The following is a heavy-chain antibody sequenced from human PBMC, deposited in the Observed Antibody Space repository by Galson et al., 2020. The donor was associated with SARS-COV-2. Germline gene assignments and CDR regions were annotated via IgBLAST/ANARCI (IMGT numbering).Heavy chain of an antibody. J-gene: IGHJ5*02. CDR3: AKDFPITGTTQDWFDP. D-gene: IGHD1-7*01. Sequence: GSGKTNYAQKFQERVTITRDMSTTTAYMELSSLRSEDTALYYCAKDFPITGTTQDWFDPWGQGTLVTVSS. V-gene: IGHV1-58*01. CDR2: GSGKT.